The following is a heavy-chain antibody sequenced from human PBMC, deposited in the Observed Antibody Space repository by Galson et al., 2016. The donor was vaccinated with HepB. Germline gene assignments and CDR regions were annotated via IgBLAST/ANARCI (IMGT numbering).Heavy chain of an antibody. V-gene: IGHV3-74*03. Sequence: SLRLSCAASGFTFSHYWMHWVRQAPGKGLVWVSHIKSDGSSITYADSVKGRFTISRDSAKNTLYLQMNSLRAEDTAVYYCARVRTTDQVWFGELDWGQGTLVTVSS. CDR2: IKSDGSSI. J-gene: IGHJ1*01. D-gene: IGHD3-10*01. CDR3: ARVRTTDQVWFGELD. CDR1: GFTFSHYW.